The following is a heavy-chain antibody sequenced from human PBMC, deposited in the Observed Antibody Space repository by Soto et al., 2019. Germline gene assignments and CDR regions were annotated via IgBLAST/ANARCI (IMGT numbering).Heavy chain of an antibody. J-gene: IGHJ4*02. CDR1: GGSISSGGYS. CDR2: IYHSGST. V-gene: IGHV4-30-2*01. D-gene: IGHD3-22*01. CDR3: ARMGANYYDSSGYSEPGYFDY. Sequence: SETLSLTCAASGGSISSGGYSWSWIRQPPGKGLEWIGYIYHSGSTYYNPSLKSRVTISVDRSKNQFSLKLSSVTAADTAVYYCARMGANYYDSSGYSEPGYFDYWGQGXLVTVSS.